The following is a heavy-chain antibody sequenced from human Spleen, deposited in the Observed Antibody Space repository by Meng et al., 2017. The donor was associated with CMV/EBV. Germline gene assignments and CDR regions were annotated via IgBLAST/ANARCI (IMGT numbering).Heavy chain of an antibody. J-gene: IGHJ4*02. CDR3: ARDIASTWYGGFDY. Sequence: GESLKISCAASGFTFSCYSMNWVRQAPGKGLEWVSSISSSSSYIYYADSVKGRFAISRDNAKNSLYLQMNSLRAEDTAVYYCARDIASTWYGGFDYWGQGTLVTVSS. CDR1: GFTFSCYS. V-gene: IGHV3-21*01. CDR2: ISSSSSYI. D-gene: IGHD6-13*01.